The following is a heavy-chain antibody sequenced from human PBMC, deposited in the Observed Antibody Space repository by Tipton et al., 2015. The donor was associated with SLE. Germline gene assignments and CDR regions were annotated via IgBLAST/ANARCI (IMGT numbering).Heavy chain of an antibody. CDR3: ARAGGLLEWLSYFDY. CDR2: INHSGST. D-gene: IGHD3-3*01. Sequence: TLSLTCAVYGGSFSGYYWSWIRQPPGKGLEWIGEINHSGSTNYNPSLKSRVTISVDTSKNQFSLKLSSVTAADTAVYYCARAGGLLEWLSYFDYWGQGTLVTVSS. V-gene: IGHV4-34*01. CDR1: GGSFSGYY. J-gene: IGHJ4*02.